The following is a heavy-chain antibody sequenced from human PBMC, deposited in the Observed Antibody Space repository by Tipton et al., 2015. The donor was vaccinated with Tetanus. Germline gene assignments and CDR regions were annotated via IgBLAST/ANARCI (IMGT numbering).Heavy chain of an antibody. Sequence: QSGPEVKKPGASVKVSCKASGYTFTGYYMHWVRQAPGQGLEWMGRINPNSGGTNYAQKFQGRVTMTRDTSISTAYMELSRLRSDDTAVYYCANLIGVVPAAMPYYGMDVWGQGSTVTVSS. CDR2: INPNSGGT. J-gene: IGHJ6*02. D-gene: IGHD2-2*01. CDR3: ANLIGVVPAAMPYYGMDV. CDR1: GYTFTGYY. V-gene: IGHV1-2*06.